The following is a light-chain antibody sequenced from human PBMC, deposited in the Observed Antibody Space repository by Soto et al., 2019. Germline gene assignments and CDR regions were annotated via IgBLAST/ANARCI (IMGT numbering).Light chain of an antibody. CDR3: QSYDNSLSGSFV. CDR1: SSDVGGNNY. V-gene: IGLV2-14*01. J-gene: IGLJ1*01. Sequence: QSVLTQPASVSGSPGQSITISCTGTSSDVGGNNYVSWYQQHPGTAPKLLIYDDSNRPSGVPDRFSGSKSGTSASLAITGLQAEDEADYYCQSYDNSLSGSFVFGTGTKVTVL. CDR2: DDS.